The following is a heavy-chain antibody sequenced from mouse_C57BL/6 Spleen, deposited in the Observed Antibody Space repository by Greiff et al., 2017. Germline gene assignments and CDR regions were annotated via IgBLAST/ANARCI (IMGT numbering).Heavy chain of an antibody. V-gene: IGHV1-82*01. CDR1: GYAFSSSW. J-gene: IGHJ1*03. CDR3: ARRDDCDGYWYFDV. CDR2: IYPGDGDT. D-gene: IGHD2-4*01. Sequence: QVQLQQSGPELVKPGASVKISCKASGYAFSSSWMNWVKQRPGKGLEWIGRIYPGDGDTNYNGKFKGKATLTADKSSSTAYMQLSSLTSEDSAVYFCARRDDCDGYWYFDVWGTGTTVTVSS.